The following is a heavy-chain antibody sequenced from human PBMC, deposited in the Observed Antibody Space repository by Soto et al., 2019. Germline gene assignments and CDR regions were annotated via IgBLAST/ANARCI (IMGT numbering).Heavy chain of an antibody. V-gene: IGHV3-23*01. D-gene: IGHD6-13*01. CDR2: VSGSGGNT. Sequence: VQLLESGGGLVQPGGSLRLSCAASGFTFSNYAMSWVRQAPGKGLEWVSAVSGSGGNTYYADSVQGRFTISRDNSKYMLNLQMNSLRAEDTAVYYCAKLNLFVSAAAGRGPFDYWGQGTLVTVSS. CDR3: AKLNLFVSAAAGRGPFDY. CDR1: GFTFSNYA. J-gene: IGHJ4*02.